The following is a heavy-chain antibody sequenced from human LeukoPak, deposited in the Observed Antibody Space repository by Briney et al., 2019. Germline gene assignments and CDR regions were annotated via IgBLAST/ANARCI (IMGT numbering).Heavy chain of an antibody. CDR3: AKGGGSSWYSAFDI. J-gene: IGHJ3*02. Sequence: PGGSLRLSCAASGFTFSTYAMSWVRQAPGKGLEWVSAISGGGGTTYYADSVKGRFTISGDNSKSTLYLQMNSLRAEDTAVYYCAKGGGSSWYSAFDIWGQGTMVTVSS. D-gene: IGHD6-13*01. CDR1: GFTFSTYA. V-gene: IGHV3-23*01. CDR2: ISGGGGTT.